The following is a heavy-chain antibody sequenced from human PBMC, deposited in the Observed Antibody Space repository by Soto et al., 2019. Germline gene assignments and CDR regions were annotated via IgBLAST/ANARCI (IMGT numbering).Heavy chain of an antibody. J-gene: IGHJ6*03. CDR3: ARGKENSSSWYGWGYYYYYYYMDV. CDR1: GYTFTSYD. V-gene: IGHV1-8*01. D-gene: IGHD6-13*01. CDR2: MNPNSGNT. Sequence: GASVKVSCKASGYTFTSYDINWVRQATGQGLEWMGWMNPNSGNTGYAQKFQGRVTMTRNTSIGTAYMELSSLRSEDTAVYYCARGKENSSSWYGWGYYYYYYYMDVWGKGTTVTVSS.